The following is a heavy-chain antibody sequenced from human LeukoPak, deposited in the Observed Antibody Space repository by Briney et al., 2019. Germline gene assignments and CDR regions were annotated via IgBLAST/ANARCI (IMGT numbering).Heavy chain of an antibody. Sequence: SETLSLTCSVSDGSMRGSYWSWIRQPPGKGLEWVGSVHYSGSTSYNPSLKSRVTISMDTSDSQFSLKLTSMTSADTAVYYCARDWGPSGIAGAGTYWYFDLWGRGTLVTVSS. CDR2: VHYSGST. V-gene: IGHV4-59*01. J-gene: IGHJ2*01. CDR3: ARDWGPSGIAGAGTYWYFDL. CDR1: DGSMRGSY. D-gene: IGHD6-13*01.